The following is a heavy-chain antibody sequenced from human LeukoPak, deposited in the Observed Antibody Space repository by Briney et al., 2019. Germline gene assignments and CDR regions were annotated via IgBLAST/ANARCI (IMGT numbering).Heavy chain of an antibody. CDR1: GYTFTSYG. V-gene: IGHV1-18*04. D-gene: IGHD2-2*01. Sequence: GASVKVSCKASGYTFTSYGISWVRQAPGQGIEWMGWISAYNGNTNYAQKLQGRVTMTTDTSTSTAYMELRSLRSDDTAVYYCARMEEYGSSTSCYDNWFDPWGQGTLVTVSS. CDR3: ARMEEYGSSTSCYDNWFDP. J-gene: IGHJ5*02. CDR2: ISAYNGNT.